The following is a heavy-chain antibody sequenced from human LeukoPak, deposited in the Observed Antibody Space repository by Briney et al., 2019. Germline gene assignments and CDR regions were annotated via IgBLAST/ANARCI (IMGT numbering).Heavy chain of an antibody. CDR2: IYTSGST. Sequence: SQTLSLSSTVSGGSISSGSYYWSWIRQPAGKGLEWIGRIYTSGSTNYNPSLKSRVTISVDTSKNQFSLKLSSVTAADTAVYYCARGQQLEGYYFDYWGQGTLVTVSS. D-gene: IGHD6-13*01. CDR3: ARGQQLEGYYFDY. J-gene: IGHJ4*02. CDR1: GGSISSGSYY. V-gene: IGHV4-61*02.